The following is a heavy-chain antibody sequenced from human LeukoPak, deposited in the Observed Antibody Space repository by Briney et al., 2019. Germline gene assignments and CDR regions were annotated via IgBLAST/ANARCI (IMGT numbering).Heavy chain of an antibody. CDR3: AREKYYYDSSGYNYYFDY. CDR1: GFTFDDYA. D-gene: IGHD3-22*01. J-gene: IGHJ4*02. V-gene: IGHV3-7*01. CDR2: IKQDGSEK. Sequence: GGSLRLSCAASGFTFDDYAMHWVRQAPGKGLEWVANIKQDGSEKYYVDSVKGRFTISRDNAKNSLYLQMNSLRAEDTAVYYCAREKYYYDSSGYNYYFDYWGQGTLVTVSS.